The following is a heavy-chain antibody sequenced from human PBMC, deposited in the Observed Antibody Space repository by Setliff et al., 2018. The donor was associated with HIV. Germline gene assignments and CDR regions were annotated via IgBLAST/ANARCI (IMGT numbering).Heavy chain of an antibody. CDR3: ARASYSSSWYHIRPFDY. CDR1: GFTFSDFG. J-gene: IGHJ4*01. CDR2: IWSDGSKI. D-gene: IGHD6-13*01. Sequence: RLSCAASGFTFSDFGMHWVRQAPGKGLEWVAIIWSDGSKIYYGDSMKGRFTITRDNSKNTLYLQMNSLRSEDTAVYYCARASYSSSWYHIRPFDYWGHGILVTVSS. V-gene: IGHV3-33*01.